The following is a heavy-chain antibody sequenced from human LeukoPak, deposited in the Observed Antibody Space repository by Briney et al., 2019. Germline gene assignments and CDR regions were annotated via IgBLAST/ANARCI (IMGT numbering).Heavy chain of an antibody. V-gene: IGHV3-23*01. J-gene: IGHJ4*02. Sequence: GGSLRLSCAASGYAFSSYVMTWVRQAPGKGLEWVSGLSSSGGSTFYADSVKGRFTISRDNSKNTLYLEMNSLRAEDTAVYFCAKDRDSDFLLGYYDYWGQGPLVTVSS. CDR1: GYAFSSYV. D-gene: IGHD3-3*01. CDR2: LSSSGGST. CDR3: AKDRDSDFLLGYYDY.